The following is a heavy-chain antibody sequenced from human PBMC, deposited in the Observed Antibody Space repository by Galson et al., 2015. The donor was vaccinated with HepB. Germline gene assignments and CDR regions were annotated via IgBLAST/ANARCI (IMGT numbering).Heavy chain of an antibody. CDR3: ARGVGTGVVVVAAHLQFFDY. V-gene: IGHV4-34*01. Sequence: LSLTCAVYGGSFSGYYWSWIRQPPGKGLEWIGEINHSGSTNYNPSLKSRVTISVDTSKNQFSLKLSSVTTADTAVYYCARGVGTGVVVVAAHLQFFDYWGQGTLVTVSS. CDR1: GGSFSGYY. CDR2: INHSGST. D-gene: IGHD2-15*01. J-gene: IGHJ4*02.